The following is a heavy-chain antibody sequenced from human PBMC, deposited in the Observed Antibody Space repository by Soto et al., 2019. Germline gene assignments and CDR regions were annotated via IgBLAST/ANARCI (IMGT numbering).Heavy chain of an antibody. CDR1: GGTFSSYA. V-gene: IGHV1-69*05. Sequence: SVKVSCKASGGTFSSYAISWVRQAPGQGLEWMGGIIPIFGTANYAQKFQGRVTLTRDTSTSTVYMELSSLTFEDTAVYYCARYQEAEGFISWGQGTPVTVSS. CDR3: ARYQEAEGFIS. J-gene: IGHJ5*02. D-gene: IGHD6-13*01. CDR2: IIPIFGTA.